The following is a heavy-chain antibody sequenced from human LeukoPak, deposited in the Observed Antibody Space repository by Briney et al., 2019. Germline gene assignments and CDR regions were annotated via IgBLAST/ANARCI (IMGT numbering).Heavy chain of an antibody. CDR1: GFTFSSYW. CDR2: ISSDGSST. D-gene: IGHD3-10*01. CDR3: AYGSGREGYMDV. V-gene: IGHV3-74*01. Sequence: GGSLRLSCAASGFTFSSYWMHWVRQAPGEGLVWVSFISSDGSSTGYADSVKGRFTVSRDNAKNTLYLQMNSLRAEDTAVYYCAYGSGREGYMDVWGKGTTVTVSS. J-gene: IGHJ6*03.